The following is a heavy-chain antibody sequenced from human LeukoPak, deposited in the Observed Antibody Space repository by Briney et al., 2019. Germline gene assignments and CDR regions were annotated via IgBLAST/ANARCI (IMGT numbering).Heavy chain of an antibody. J-gene: IGHJ4*02. CDR3: ARGDILTGYPHLSPLDY. D-gene: IGHD3-9*01. V-gene: IGHV3-53*01. Sequence: GGSLRLSCAASGFTVSSNYMSWARQAPGKGREWVSVIYSGGSTYYADSVKGRFTISRDNSKNTLYLQMNSLRAQDTAVYYCARGDILTGYPHLSPLDYWRQGTLVTVSS. CDR1: GFTVSSNY. CDR2: IYSGGST.